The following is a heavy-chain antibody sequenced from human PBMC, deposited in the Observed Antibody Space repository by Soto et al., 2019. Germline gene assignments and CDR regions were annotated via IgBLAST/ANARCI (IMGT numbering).Heavy chain of an antibody. CDR3: ARGTDYGDYTQYFQH. Sequence: SETLSLTXTVSGGSISSGDYYWSWIRQPPGKGLEWIGYIYYSGSTYYNPSLKSRVTISVDTSKNQFSLKLSSVTAADTAVYYRARGTDYGDYTQYFQHWGQGTLVTVSS. CDR2: IYYSGST. J-gene: IGHJ1*01. D-gene: IGHD4-17*01. V-gene: IGHV4-30-4*01. CDR1: GGSISSGDYY.